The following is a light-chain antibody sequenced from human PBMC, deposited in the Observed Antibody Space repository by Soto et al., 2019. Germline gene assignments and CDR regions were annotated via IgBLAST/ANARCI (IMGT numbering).Light chain of an antibody. V-gene: IGLV1-44*01. CDR2: SNS. CDR1: SSNIGSNT. Sequence: QSVLTQPPSASGTPGQRVTISCSGSSSNIGSNTVTWYQQLPGTAPKLLMYSNSQRPSGVPDRFFGSRSGTSASLAISGLQSEDEADYHCAVWDDSLKGWAFGGGTKLTVL. J-gene: IGLJ3*02. CDR3: AVWDDSLKGWA.